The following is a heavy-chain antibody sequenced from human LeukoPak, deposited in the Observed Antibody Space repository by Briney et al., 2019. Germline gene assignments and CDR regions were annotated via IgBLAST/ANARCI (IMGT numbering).Heavy chain of an antibody. D-gene: IGHD3-22*01. CDR1: GYTFTSYG. J-gene: IGHJ6*02. CDR2: ISAYNGNT. V-gene: IGHV1-18*01. Sequence: ASVKVSCKASGYTFTSYGISWVRQAPGQGLEWMGWISAYNGNTNYAQKFQGRVTITADKSTSTAYMELSSLRSEDTAVYYCARSLVGVDSRGPYYYYGMDVWGQGTTVTVSS. CDR3: ARSLVGVDSRGPYYYYGMDV.